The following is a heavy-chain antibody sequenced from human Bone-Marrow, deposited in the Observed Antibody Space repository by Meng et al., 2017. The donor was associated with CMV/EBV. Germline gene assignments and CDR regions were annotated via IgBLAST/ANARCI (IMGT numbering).Heavy chain of an antibody. CDR1: GFTFSSAW. Sequence: GGSLRLSCAASGFTFSSAWMNWVRQAPGKRLEWVGRIKSKADRGTIDYAPPVKGRFTISRDDSKNTLYLQMNSLKTEDTAVYYCTTILPYSGSYFFTFWGQGTLVTVSS. D-gene: IGHD1-26*01. J-gene: IGHJ4*02. V-gene: IGHV3-15*01. CDR3: TTILPYSGSYFFTF. CDR2: IKSKADRGTI.